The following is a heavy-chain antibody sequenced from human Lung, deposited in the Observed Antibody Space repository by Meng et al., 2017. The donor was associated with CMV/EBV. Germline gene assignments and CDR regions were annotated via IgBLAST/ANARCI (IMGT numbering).Heavy chain of an antibody. CDR2: ISSSSSSI. CDR1: GFTFNSYR. D-gene: IGHD2-2*02. Sequence: GGSLRLXCAASGFTFNSYRMNWLRQAPGKGLEWVSYISSSSSSIYYTDSVKGRFTISRDNAKNSLYLEMNSLRVDDTGVYFCARDAGEGIVVVPAAISDYXGQGXQVTVSS. J-gene: IGHJ4*02. CDR3: ARDAGEGIVVVPAAISDY. V-gene: IGHV3-48*04.